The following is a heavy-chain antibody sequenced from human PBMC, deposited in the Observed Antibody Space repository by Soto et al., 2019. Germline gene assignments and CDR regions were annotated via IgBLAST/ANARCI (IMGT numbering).Heavy chain of an antibody. Sequence: GASVKVSCKASGYTFTNYAIHWVRQAPGQRLECMGWINAGNGNTKYSQKFQGRVTITRDTSASTAYMELSSLRSEDTAVYYCARGPTVTPGGVNWFDPWGQGTLVTVSS. D-gene: IGHD4-17*01. V-gene: IGHV1-3*01. CDR2: INAGNGNT. J-gene: IGHJ5*02. CDR1: GYTFTNYA. CDR3: ARGPTVTPGGVNWFDP.